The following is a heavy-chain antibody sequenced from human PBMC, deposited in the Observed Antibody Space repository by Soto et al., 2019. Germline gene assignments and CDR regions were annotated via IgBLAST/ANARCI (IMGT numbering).Heavy chain of an antibody. CDR2: IYYTGYT. V-gene: IGHV4-39*01. Sequence: PSGTLSLTCSVSGGSISTDGYYWSWIRQHPGKGLEWIGSIYYTGYTNYNPYLNTRVTISGDTSKNQFSLNLKSVTAADTATYYCARHPILYGEGSPFDYWGQGTLVTVSS. CDR3: ARHPILYGEGSPFDY. J-gene: IGHJ4*02. D-gene: IGHD3-10*01. CDR1: GGSISTDGYY.